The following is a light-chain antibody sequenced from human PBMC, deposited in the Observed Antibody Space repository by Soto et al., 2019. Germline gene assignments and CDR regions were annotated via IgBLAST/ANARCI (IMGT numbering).Light chain of an antibody. V-gene: IGKV1-33*01. CDR3: QQYVSLPYT. CDR2: DTA. Sequence: DIQMTQSPSSLAASVGDRVTITCQASQALTGYLNWYQQKPGKAPKLLIYDTATLEEGVPTRFSGSGSGTDFTFTINGLQPEDVATYSCQQYVSLPYTLGQGTKLEIK. CDR1: QALTGY. J-gene: IGKJ2*01.